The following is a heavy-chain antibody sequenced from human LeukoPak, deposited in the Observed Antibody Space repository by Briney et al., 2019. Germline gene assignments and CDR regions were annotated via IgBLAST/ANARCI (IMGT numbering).Heavy chain of an antibody. CDR3: ARVGSAAPVTSSGHTIDY. V-gene: IGHV3-21*01. CDR2: ITSTSTYI. Sequence: PGGSLRLSCAVSGFSLYTYSMNWVRQAPGKGPEWVSSITSTSTYIYYADSVKGRFTISRDNAKNSLYLQMDGLRVEDTAVYYCARVGSAAPVTSSGHTIDYWGQGTLVIVSS. CDR1: GFSLYTYS. J-gene: IGHJ4*02. D-gene: IGHD3-22*01.